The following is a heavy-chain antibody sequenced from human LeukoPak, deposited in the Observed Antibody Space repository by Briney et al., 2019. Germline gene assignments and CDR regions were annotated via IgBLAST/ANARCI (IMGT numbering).Heavy chain of an antibody. CDR3: ASPTSAAAVDAFDI. J-gene: IGHJ3*02. Sequence: GGSLRLSCAASGFTVSSNYMSWVRQAPGKGLEWVSVIYSGGSTYYADSVKGRFTISRDNSKNTLYLQMNSLRAEDTAVYYCASPTSAAAVDAFDIWGQGTMVTVPS. V-gene: IGHV3-53*01. CDR1: GFTVSSNY. D-gene: IGHD6-13*01. CDR2: IYSGGST.